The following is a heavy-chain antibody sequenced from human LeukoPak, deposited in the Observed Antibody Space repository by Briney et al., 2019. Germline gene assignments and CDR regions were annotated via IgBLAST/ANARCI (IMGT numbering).Heavy chain of an antibody. CDR2: ISNDGTNE. CDR3: ARDRIAVAGMGAFQH. J-gene: IGHJ1*01. CDR1: RFTFSTYA. D-gene: IGHD6-19*01. Sequence: GGSLRLSCAASRFTFSTYAMHWVRQAPGKGLEWVAGISNDGTNEDHADSVKGRFTISRDNSKNTLYLQMNSLRVEDTAIYYCARDRIAVAGMGAFQHWGQGTLVTVSS. V-gene: IGHV3-30-3*01.